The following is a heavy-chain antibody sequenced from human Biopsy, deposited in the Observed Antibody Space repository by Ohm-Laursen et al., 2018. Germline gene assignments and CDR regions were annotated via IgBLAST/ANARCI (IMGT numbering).Heavy chain of an antibody. Sequence: TQTLTLTCSFSGFSLSARGMCVSWIRRAPGKALEWLARVGWDDYKDYSASLQTKLSISKDTSNDQVVLTVNNVDPADTATYYCARTPILIVSAGLVYRHRRHLQGMDVWGQGIAVTVS. CDR1: GFSLSARGMC. CDR3: ARTPILIVSAGLVYRHRRHLQGMDV. V-gene: IGHV2-70*11. D-gene: IGHD6-13*01. CDR2: VGWDDYK. J-gene: IGHJ6*02.